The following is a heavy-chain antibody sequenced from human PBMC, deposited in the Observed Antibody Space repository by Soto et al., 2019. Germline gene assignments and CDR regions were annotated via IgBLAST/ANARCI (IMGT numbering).Heavy chain of an antibody. Sequence: PGESLKISCEGSGYSFPNYWIGWVRQMPGKGLEWMGFIYPGDSDTKYNPSFQGQVTISVDKSLRTAYLQWSGLKASDTAMCYCVREYTSSLTFDYWGQGTLVTVSS. V-gene: IGHV5-51*01. CDR2: IYPGDSDT. D-gene: IGHD2-2*01. CDR1: GYSFPNYW. J-gene: IGHJ4*02. CDR3: VREYTSSLTFDY.